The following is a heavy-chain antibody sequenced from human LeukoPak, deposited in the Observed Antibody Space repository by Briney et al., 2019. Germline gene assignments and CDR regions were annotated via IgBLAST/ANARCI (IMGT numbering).Heavy chain of an antibody. D-gene: IGHD2-21*01. CDR3: AKVGRLSDY. J-gene: IGHJ4*02. CDR1: GFTFSSYG. Sequence: GRPLRLSCAASGFTFSSYGMHWVRQAPGRGLEWVAVISYDGSNKYYADSVKGRFTISRDNSKNTLYLQMNSLRAEDTAVYYCAKVGRLSDYWGQGTLVTVSS. V-gene: IGHV3-30*18. CDR2: ISYDGSNK.